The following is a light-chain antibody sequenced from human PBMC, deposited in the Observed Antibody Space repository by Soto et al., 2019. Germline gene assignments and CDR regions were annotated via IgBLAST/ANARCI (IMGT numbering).Light chain of an antibody. CDR2: EGS. J-gene: IGLJ3*02. CDR1: SSDVGRYNL. Sequence: QSALTQPASVSGSPGQSITISCTGTSSDVGRYNLVSWYQHHPGKAPKLMIYEGSKRPSGVFNRFSGSTSDNTASLTISGLQAEDEADYYCCSYAGSSTWAFGGGTKLTVL. CDR3: CSYAGSSTWA. V-gene: IGLV2-23*01.